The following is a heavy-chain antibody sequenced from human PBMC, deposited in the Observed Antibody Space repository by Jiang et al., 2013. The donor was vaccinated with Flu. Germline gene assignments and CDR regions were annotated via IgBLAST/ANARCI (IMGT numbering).Heavy chain of an antibody. V-gene: IGHV3-30-3*01. CDR3: ARDILGGYYYFDY. CDR1: GFTFSSYA. D-gene: IGHD3-22*01. CDR2: ISYDGSNK. Sequence: RLSCAASGFTFSSYAMHWVRQAPGKGLEWVAVISYDGSNKYYADSVKGRFTISRDNSKNTLYLQMNSLRAEDTAVYYCARDILGGYYYFDYWGQGTLVTVSS. J-gene: IGHJ4*02.